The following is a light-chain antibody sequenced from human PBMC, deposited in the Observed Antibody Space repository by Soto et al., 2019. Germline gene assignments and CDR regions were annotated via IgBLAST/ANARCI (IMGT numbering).Light chain of an antibody. CDR3: MQGTHWPPYT. V-gene: IGKV2-30*02. CDR2: KVS. J-gene: IGKJ2*01. CDR1: QSLVHSDGIAY. Sequence: DVVMTQSPLSLPVTLGQPASISGSSNQSLVHSDGIAYFSWFQQRPGRSPRRLIYKVSNRDSGVPDRFSGSGSGTDFTLKISRVEAEDVGVYYCMQGTHWPPYTFGQGTKVDI.